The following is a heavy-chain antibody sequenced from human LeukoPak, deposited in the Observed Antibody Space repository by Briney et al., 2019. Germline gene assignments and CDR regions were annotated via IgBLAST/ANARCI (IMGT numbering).Heavy chain of an antibody. V-gene: IGHV4-61*02. CDR3: ARRGSGWYYFDY. Sequence: SQTLSLTCTVSGGSISSGSYYWSWIRQPAGKGLEWIGRIYTSGSTNYNPSLKSRVTISVDTSKNQFSLKLSSVTAADTAVYYCARRGSGWYYFDYWGQGTLVTVSS. D-gene: IGHD6-19*01. CDR1: GGSISSGSYY. CDR2: IYTSGST. J-gene: IGHJ4*02.